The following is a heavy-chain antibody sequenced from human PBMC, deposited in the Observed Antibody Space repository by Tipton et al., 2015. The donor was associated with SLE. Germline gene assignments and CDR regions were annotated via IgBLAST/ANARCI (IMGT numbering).Heavy chain of an antibody. Sequence: TLSLTCTVSGGSISSYYWSWIRQPPGKGLEWIGYIYYSGSTNYNPSLKSRVTISVDTSKNQFSLKLSSVTAADTAVYYCARYPYDSNGNHYYYYFGMDVWGQGTTVTVSS. V-gene: IGHV4-59*01. D-gene: IGHD3-22*01. CDR3: ARYPYDSNGNHYYYYFGMDV. J-gene: IGHJ6*02. CDR2: IYYSGST. CDR1: GGSISSYY.